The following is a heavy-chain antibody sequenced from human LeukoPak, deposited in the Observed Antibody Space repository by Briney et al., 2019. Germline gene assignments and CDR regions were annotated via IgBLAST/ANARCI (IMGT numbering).Heavy chain of an antibody. CDR1: GFTFSDYS. CDR3: ASERLVVRGITGYFDY. CDR2: ISFTSSFV. Sequence: GGSLRLSCAASGFTFSDYSMNWIRQAPGKGLEWVSSISFTSSFVYYADSVKGRFTISRDNAKNSLYLQMNSLRAEDTAVYYCASERLVVRGITGYFDYWGQGTLVAVSS. J-gene: IGHJ4*02. D-gene: IGHD3-10*01. V-gene: IGHV3-21*01.